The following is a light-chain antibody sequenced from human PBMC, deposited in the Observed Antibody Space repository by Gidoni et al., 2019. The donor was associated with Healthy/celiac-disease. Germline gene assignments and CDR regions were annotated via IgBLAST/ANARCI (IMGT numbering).Light chain of an antibody. Sequence: DIQSTQSPSFLSASVGDRVTITCRASQGISSYLAWYQQKPGKAPKLLIYAASTLQSAVPSRFSGSGSGTEFTLTISSLQPEDFATYYCQQLNSYPWTFGQGTKVEIK. CDR3: QQLNSYPWT. CDR2: AAS. J-gene: IGKJ1*01. CDR1: QGISSY. V-gene: IGKV1-9*01.